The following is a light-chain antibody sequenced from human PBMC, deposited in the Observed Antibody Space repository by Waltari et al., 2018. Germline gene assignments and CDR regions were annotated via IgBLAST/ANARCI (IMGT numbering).Light chain of an antibody. Sequence: ETVMTQSPAPLSVSPGERATLSCRASRIVMSNLAWYQQKPGQPPRLLIYGASTRASGVPARFSGSGSGTEFTLTISSLQSEDSAVYYCQQYDYTGLTFGGGTKVEIK. CDR1: RIVMSN. J-gene: IGKJ4*01. V-gene: IGKV3-15*01. CDR3: QQYDYTGLT. CDR2: GAS.